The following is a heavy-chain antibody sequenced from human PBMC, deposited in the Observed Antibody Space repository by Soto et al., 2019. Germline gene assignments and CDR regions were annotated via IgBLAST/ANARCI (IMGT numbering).Heavy chain of an antibody. V-gene: IGHV1-18*01. Sequence: ASVKVSCKASGYTFTSYGISWVRQAPGQGLEWMGWISAYNGNTNYAQKLQGRVTMTTDTSTSTAYMELRSLRSDDTAVYYCARYSSGNIGAYDAFDIWGQGTMVTVSS. CDR2: ISAYNGNT. CDR1: GYTFTSYG. D-gene: IGHD6-19*01. CDR3: ARYSSGNIGAYDAFDI. J-gene: IGHJ3*02.